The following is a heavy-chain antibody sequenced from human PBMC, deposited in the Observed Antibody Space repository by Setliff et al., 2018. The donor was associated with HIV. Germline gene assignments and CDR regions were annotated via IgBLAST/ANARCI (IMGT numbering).Heavy chain of an antibody. J-gene: IGHJ2*01. Sequence: SETLSLTCTVSGDSIIDHNYFWGWTRQPPGKGLEWTGEISHSGTSNYNPSLNSGVTISVDTSKNQFSLKLSSVTAADTAVYYCARDKTYCNYSRCSRAGWYFDLWGRGTLVTVSS. V-gene: IGHV4-39*07. CDR2: ISHSGTS. D-gene: IGHD2-2*01. CDR1: GDSIIDHNYF. CDR3: ARDKTYCNYSRCSRAGWYFDL.